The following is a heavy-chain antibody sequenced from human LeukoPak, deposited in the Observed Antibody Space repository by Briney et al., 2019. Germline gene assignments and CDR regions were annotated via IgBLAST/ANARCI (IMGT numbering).Heavy chain of an antibody. CDR1: GGSISGSDYY. CDR3: ARTRHIGIAAAGYDAFDI. CDR2: IYYSGST. Sequence: SETLSLTCTVSGGSISGSDYYWGWIRQPPGKGLEWIGSIYYSGSTYYNPTLKSRVTMSVDTSKNQFSLKLSSVTAADTAVYYCARTRHIGIAAAGYDAFDIWGQGTMVTVSS. J-gene: IGHJ3*02. D-gene: IGHD6-13*01. V-gene: IGHV4-39*07.